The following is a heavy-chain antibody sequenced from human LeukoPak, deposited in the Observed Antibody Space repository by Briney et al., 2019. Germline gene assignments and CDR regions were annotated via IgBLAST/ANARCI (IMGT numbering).Heavy chain of an antibody. Sequence: SETLSLTCGVSGYSISSGYYWGWIRQPPGKGLEWIGNIYHNGGTYYNPSLKSRVTISVDTSKNQFSLKVTSVTAADTAVYYCARDRSPGYSSGSYDYWGQGTLVTVSS. CDR3: ARDRSPGYSSGSYDY. CDR2: IYHNGGT. J-gene: IGHJ4*02. CDR1: GYSISSGYY. D-gene: IGHD3-10*01. V-gene: IGHV4-38-2*02.